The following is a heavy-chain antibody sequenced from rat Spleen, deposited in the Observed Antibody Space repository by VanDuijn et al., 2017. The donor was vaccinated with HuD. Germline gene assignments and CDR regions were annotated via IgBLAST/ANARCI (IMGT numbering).Heavy chain of an antibody. CDR2: ITNTGAST. CDR3: ASRWDGFAY. Sequence: EVQLVESGGGLVQPGRSLRLSCVASGFTFNNYWMTWIRQAPGKGLEWIASITNTGASTYYPDSVKGRFTISRDNAKSTLYLQMNSLRSEDTATYYGASRWDGFAYWGQGTLVTVSS. CDR1: GFTFNNYW. D-gene: IGHD5-1*01. J-gene: IGHJ3*01. V-gene: IGHV5-31*01.